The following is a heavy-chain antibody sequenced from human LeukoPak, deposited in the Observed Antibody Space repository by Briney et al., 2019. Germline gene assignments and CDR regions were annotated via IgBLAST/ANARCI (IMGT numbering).Heavy chain of an antibody. CDR2: IYHNGNT. J-gene: IGHJ4*02. D-gene: IGHD5-18*01. CDR3: ARVSPADTFGLWIDF. V-gene: IGHV4-38-2*01. CDR1: GHSIRSDYY. Sequence: PSETLSLTCAVSGHSIRSDYYWGWIRQPPGKGLEWIGCIYHNGNTYYSPSLEGRVTISVDTPKNQFSLKLSSVTAADTAVYYCARVSPADTFGLWIDFWGQGTLVTVSS.